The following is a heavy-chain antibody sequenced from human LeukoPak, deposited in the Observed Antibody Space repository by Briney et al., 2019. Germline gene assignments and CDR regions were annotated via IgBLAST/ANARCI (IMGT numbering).Heavy chain of an antibody. J-gene: IGHJ6*02. D-gene: IGHD3-16*01. CDR2: IYHSGST. Sequence: SETLSLTCTVSGYSISSGYYWGWIRQPPGKGLEWIGSIYHSGSTYYNPSLKSRVTISVDTSKNQFSLKLSSVTAADTAVYYCARVPNYAYYYYGMDVWGQGTTVTVSS. CDR1: GYSISSGYY. V-gene: IGHV4-38-2*02. CDR3: ARVPNYAYYYYGMDV.